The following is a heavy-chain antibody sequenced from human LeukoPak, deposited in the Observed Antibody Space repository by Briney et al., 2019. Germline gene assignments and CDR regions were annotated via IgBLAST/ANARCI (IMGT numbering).Heavy chain of an antibody. CDR1: GYTFTSYY. V-gene: IGHV1-46*01. D-gene: IGHD2-15*01. CDR3: ARAGADIVVVVAATPGQENWFDP. CDR2: INPSGGST. J-gene: IGHJ5*02. Sequence: ASVKVSCKASGYTFTSYYMHWVRQAPGQGLEWMGIINPSGGSTSYAQKFQGRVTMTRDTSTSTVYMELSSLRSEDTAVYYCARAGADIVVVVAATPGQENWFDPWGQGTLVTVSS.